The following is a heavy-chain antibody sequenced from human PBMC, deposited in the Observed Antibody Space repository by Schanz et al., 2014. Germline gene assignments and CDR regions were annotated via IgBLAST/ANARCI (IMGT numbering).Heavy chain of an antibody. J-gene: IGHJ6*02. V-gene: IGHV3-21*01. D-gene: IGHD6-13*01. CDR1: EFTFSSYK. CDR2: ISSSGSYI. CDR3: AREEGWGIAAAGPKHYYYGMDV. Sequence: EVQLVESGGYLVQPGGSLRLSCEASEFTFSSYKMNWVRQAPGKGLEWVSSISSSGSYIHYADSVKGRFTISRDNAKNTLYLRMNSLRAEDTAVYYCAREEGWGIAAAGPKHYYYGMDVWGQGTTVTVSS.